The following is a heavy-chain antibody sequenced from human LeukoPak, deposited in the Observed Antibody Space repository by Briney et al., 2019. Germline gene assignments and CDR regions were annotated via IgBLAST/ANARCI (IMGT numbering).Heavy chain of an antibody. CDR2: ISSRGSTI. D-gene: IGHD5/OR15-5a*01. CDR1: GFTFSTYE. CDR3: AAHSSLRY. J-gene: IGHJ4*02. V-gene: IGHV3-48*03. Sequence: PGGSLRLSCAASGFTFSTYEMNWVRQAPGKGLEWVSYISSRGSTIHYTDSVKGRFAISRGNAKNSLYLQMNSLRAEDTALYYCAAHSSLRYWGQGILVTVSS.